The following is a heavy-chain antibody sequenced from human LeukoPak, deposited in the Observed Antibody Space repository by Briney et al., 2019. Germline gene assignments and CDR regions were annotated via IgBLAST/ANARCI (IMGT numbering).Heavy chain of an antibody. D-gene: IGHD5-18*01. CDR3: AKRGYSYGDFDY. CDR2: MNPNSDNT. J-gene: IGHJ4*02. CDR1: GYTFTGYY. V-gene: IGHV1-8*02. Sequence: ASVKVSCKASGYTFTGYYMHWVRQATGQGLEWMGWMNPNSDNTGYAQKFQGRVTMTRNTSISTAYMELSSLRSEDTAVYYCAKRGYSYGDFDYWGQGTLVTVSS.